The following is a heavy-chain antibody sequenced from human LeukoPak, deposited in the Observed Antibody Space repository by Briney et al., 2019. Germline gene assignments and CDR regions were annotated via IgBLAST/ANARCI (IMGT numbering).Heavy chain of an antibody. D-gene: IGHD3-10*01. J-gene: IGHJ4*02. V-gene: IGHV4-39*07. Sequence: PSETLSLTCTVSGGSISSSSYYWGWIRQPPGKGLEWIGSIYYSGSTYYNPSLKSRVTISVDTSKNQFSLKLSSVTAADTAVYYCARYYYGSGSYFHDYWGQGTLVTFSS. CDR3: ARYYYGSGSYFHDY. CDR2: IYYSGST. CDR1: GGSISSSSYY.